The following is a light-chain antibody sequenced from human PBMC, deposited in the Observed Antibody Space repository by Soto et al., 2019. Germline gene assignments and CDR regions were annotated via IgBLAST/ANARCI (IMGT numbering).Light chain of an antibody. CDR2: GVS. V-gene: IGKV3D-15*01. J-gene: IGKJ1*01. CDR1: QSVSFY. CDR3: QQYNNWPRT. Sequence: VWRQSTGTLSLSPGERATLSCRASQSVSFYCAWHQQKPGQAPRLLIYGVSNRVTGIPDRFSGSGSGTEFTLTINSLQSEDFAVYYCQQYNNWPRTFGQGTKVDIK.